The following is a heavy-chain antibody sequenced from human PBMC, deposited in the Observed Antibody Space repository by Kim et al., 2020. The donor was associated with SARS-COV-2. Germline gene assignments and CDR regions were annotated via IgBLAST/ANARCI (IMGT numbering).Heavy chain of an antibody. V-gene: IGHV3-23*01. D-gene: IGHD6-19*01. CDR2: VSGRGDST. CDR3: AKDLGSGWAYYYYMYV. Sequence: GGSLRLSCAASGFTFATYAMTWVRQAPGKGLEWISAVSGRGDSTYYADSVKGRFNILRDNSKNTVHLQMSSLRVDDSAVYYCAKDLGSGWAYYYYMYVWG. J-gene: IGHJ6*03. CDR1: GFTFATYA.